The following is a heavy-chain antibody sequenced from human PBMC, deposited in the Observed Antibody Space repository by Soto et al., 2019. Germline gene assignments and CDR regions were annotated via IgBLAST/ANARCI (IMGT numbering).Heavy chain of an antibody. D-gene: IGHD6-13*01. Sequence: WASVKVSCKASGGTFSSYAISWVRQAPGQGLEWMGGIIPIFGTANYAQKFQGRVTITADESTSTAYMELSSLRSEDTAVYYCARDRVAAASWFDPWGQGTLVTVSS. CDR2: IIPIFGTA. CDR3: ARDRVAAASWFDP. CDR1: GGTFSSYA. J-gene: IGHJ5*02. V-gene: IGHV1-69*13.